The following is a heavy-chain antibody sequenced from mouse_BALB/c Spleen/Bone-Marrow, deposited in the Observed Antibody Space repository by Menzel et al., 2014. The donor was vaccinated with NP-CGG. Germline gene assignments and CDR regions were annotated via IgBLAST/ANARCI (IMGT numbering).Heavy chain of an antibody. V-gene: IGHV2-9*02. CDR3: ARDRGRNLYAMDY. Sequence: VKLMESGPGLVAPSQSLSITCTVSGFSLTSYGVHWVRQPPGKGLEWLGVIWAGGSTNYNSALMSRLSINKDNSKSQVFLKMNSLQTDDTAMYYCARDRGRNLYAMDYWGQGTSVTVSS. CDR2: IWAGGST. J-gene: IGHJ4*01. D-gene: IGHD2-1*01. CDR1: GFSLTSYG.